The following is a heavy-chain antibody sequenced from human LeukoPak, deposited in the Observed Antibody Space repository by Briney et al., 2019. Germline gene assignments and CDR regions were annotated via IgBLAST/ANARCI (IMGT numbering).Heavy chain of an antibody. V-gene: IGHV3-48*03. Sequence: PGGSPRLSCAASGFTFSSYEMNWVRQAPGKGLEWVSYISSSGSTIYYADSVKGRFTISRDNAKNSLYLQMNSLRAEDTAVYYCARDLLIAVAGYDYYYGMDVWGKGTTVTVSS. CDR3: ARDLLIAVAGYDYYYGMDV. CDR1: GFTFSSYE. D-gene: IGHD6-19*01. CDR2: ISSSGSTI. J-gene: IGHJ6*04.